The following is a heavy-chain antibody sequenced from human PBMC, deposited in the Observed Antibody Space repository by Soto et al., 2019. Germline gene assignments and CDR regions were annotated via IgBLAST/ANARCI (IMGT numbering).Heavy chain of an antibody. CDR1: DGSMNSDSSY. CDR2: INHSGST. V-gene: IGHV4-39*01. D-gene: IGHD3-22*01. CDR3: ARLGGYVSVGYYYLWDS. J-gene: IGHJ4*02. Sequence: SETLSLTCRVSDGSMNSDSSYWGWIRQPPGKGLEWIGVINHSGSTYHNLSLKGRVTMSVDASRNQLSLKLTSMTAADTAVYYCARLGGYVSVGYYYLWDSWGQGTLVTVSS.